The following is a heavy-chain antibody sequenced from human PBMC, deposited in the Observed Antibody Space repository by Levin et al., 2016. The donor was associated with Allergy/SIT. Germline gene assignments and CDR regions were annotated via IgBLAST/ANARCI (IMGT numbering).Heavy chain of an antibody. Sequence: GESLKISCAGSGFSFGSSAMTWVRQAPGKGLEWVATISGSGETTNYADSVKGRFTISRDNFKNMLYLQMNRLRADDTAVYYCAKQASPSFYYDGYFQNWGQGTLVSVSS. CDR3: AKQASPSFYYDGYFQN. J-gene: IGHJ1*01. D-gene: IGHD3-16*01. V-gene: IGHV3-23*01. CDR1: GFSFGSSA. CDR2: ISGSGETT.